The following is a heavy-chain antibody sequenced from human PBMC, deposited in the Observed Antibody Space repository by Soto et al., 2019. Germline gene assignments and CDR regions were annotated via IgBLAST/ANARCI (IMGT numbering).Heavy chain of an antibody. V-gene: IGHV5-51*01. CDR2: IYPGDSDT. CDR3: ARRGTRDSSGYYYAFDI. CDR1: GYSFTSYW. D-gene: IGHD3-22*01. Sequence: GESLKISCKGSGYSFTSYWIGWVRQMPGKGLEWMGIIYPGDSDTRYSPSFQGQVTISADKSISTAYLQWSSLKASDTAMYYCARRGTRDSSGYYYAFDIWGQGTMVTVSS. J-gene: IGHJ3*02.